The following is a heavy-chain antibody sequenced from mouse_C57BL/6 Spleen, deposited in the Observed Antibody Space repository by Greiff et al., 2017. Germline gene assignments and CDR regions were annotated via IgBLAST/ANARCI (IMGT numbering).Heavy chain of an antibody. CDR3: ARRGGDYDVAMDY. CDR1: GYTFTSYG. CDR2: IYPRSGNT. V-gene: IGHV1-81*01. Sequence: ESGAELARPGASVKLSCKASGYTFTSYGISWVKQRTGQGLEWIGEIYPRSGNTYYNEKFKGKATLTADKSSSTAYMELRSLTSEDSAVYFCARRGGDYDVAMDYWGQGTSVTVSS. D-gene: IGHD2-4*01. J-gene: IGHJ4*01.